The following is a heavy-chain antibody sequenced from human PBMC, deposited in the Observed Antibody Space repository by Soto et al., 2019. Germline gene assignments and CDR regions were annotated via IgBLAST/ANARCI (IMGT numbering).Heavy chain of an antibody. V-gene: IGHV1-2*02. D-gene: IGHD3-22*01. CDR1: GYTFTGYY. Sequence: ASVKVSCKASGYTFTGYYMHWVRQAPGQGLEWMGWINPNSGGTNYAQKFQGRVTMTRDTSISTAYMELSRLRSDDTAAYYCARGAERSYYYDSSGYPFDYWGQGTLVTVSS. J-gene: IGHJ4*02. CDR2: INPNSGGT. CDR3: ARGAERSYYYDSSGYPFDY.